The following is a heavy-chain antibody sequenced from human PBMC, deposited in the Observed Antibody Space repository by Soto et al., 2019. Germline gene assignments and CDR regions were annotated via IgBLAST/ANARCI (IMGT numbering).Heavy chain of an antibody. CDR1: GGSISSGGYY. CDR3: ATAAKGYYYYMDV. Sequence: QVQLQESGPGLVKPSQTLSLTCTVSGGSISSGGYYWSWIRQHPGKGLEWIGYIYYSGSTYYNPSLKSRVTIAVDTSKNQFSLKLSSVTAADTAVYYCATAAKGYYYYMDVWGKGTTVTVSS. CDR2: IYYSGST. J-gene: IGHJ6*03. V-gene: IGHV4-31*03. D-gene: IGHD2-15*01.